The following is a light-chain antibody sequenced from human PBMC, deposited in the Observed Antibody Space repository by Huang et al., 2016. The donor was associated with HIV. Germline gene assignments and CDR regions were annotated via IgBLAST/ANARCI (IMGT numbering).Light chain of an antibody. J-gene: IGKJ2*01. CDR1: QRITSY. Sequence: DIQMTQSPSSLSASVGDRVTSTCRAGQRITSYLNWYHQKPGKAPELLIYGASTLHAGDPSRFSGSGSGTHFTLSITPLQPEDAGSYYCQQSYSLPQTFGRGTKLEI. V-gene: IGKV1-39*01. CDR2: GAS. CDR3: QQSYSLPQT.